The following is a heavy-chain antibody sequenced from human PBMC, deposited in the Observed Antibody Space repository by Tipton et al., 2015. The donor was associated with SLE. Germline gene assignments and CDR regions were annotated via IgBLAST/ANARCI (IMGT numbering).Heavy chain of an antibody. D-gene: IGHD3-22*01. CDR1: GYSISSGYY. V-gene: IGHV4-38-2*02. CDR3: ALQYDSSGYYWF. J-gene: IGHJ4*02. Sequence: TLSLTCTVSGYSISSGYYWGWIRQSPGKGLEWIGTIYHSGSTWYNPSLKSRVTISVDNNQFSLKLTSVTAADTAVYYCALQYDSSGYYWFWGQGTLVTVSS. CDR2: IYHSGST.